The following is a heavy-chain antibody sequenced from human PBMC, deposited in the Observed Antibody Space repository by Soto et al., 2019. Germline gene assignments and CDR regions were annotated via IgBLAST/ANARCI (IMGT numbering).Heavy chain of an antibody. Sequence: GGSLRLSCAASGFTFSSYSMNWVRQAPGKGLGWVSYISSSSSTIYYADSVKGRFTISRDNAKNSLYLQMNSLRAEDTAVYYCARDQRLRSSFFDYWGQGTLVTVSS. D-gene: IGHD6-25*01. J-gene: IGHJ4*02. V-gene: IGHV3-48*01. CDR2: ISSSSSTI. CDR1: GFTFSSYS. CDR3: ARDQRLRSSFFDY.